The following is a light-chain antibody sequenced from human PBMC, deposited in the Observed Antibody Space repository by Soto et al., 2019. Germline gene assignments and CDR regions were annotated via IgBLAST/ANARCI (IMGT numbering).Light chain of an antibody. CDR1: QSVSSSH. Sequence: EIVLTQSPGTLSLSTGERATLSCRASQSVSSSHVAWYQHKPGQAPRLLIYAASSRATGSPDRLSGRGSGTDFTLTISRLEPEDFAVYYCQQRSNWPPFSFGPGTKVDIK. CDR2: AAS. V-gene: IGKV3D-20*02. CDR3: QQRSNWPPFS. J-gene: IGKJ3*01.